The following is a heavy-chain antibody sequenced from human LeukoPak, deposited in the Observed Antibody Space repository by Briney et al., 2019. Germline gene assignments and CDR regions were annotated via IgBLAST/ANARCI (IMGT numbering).Heavy chain of an antibody. Sequence: SGGSLRLSCAASGFTFSSYAMSWVRQAPGKGLEWVSAISGSGGSTYYADSVKGRFTISRDNSKNTLYLQMNSLRAEDTAVYHCAKVPYSYYYDSSGYYYVPYFDYWGQGTLVTVSS. D-gene: IGHD3-22*01. J-gene: IGHJ4*02. CDR3: AKVPYSYYYDSSGYYYVPYFDY. V-gene: IGHV3-23*01. CDR2: ISGSGGST. CDR1: GFTFSSYA.